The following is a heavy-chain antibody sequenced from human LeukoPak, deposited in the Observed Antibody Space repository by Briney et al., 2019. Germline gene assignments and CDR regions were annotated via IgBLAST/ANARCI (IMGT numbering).Heavy chain of an antibody. CDR3: AKGRSMVRGVSYWYFDL. D-gene: IGHD3-10*01. CDR2: ISGSGGST. Sequence: GGSLRLSCAASGFTFSSYAMSWVRQAPGKGLEWVSAISGSGGSTYYADSVKGRFTISRDNSKNTLYLQMNSLRAEETGVCYCAKGRSMVRGVSYWYFDLWGRGTLVTVSS. CDR1: GFTFSSYA. V-gene: IGHV3-23*01. J-gene: IGHJ2*01.